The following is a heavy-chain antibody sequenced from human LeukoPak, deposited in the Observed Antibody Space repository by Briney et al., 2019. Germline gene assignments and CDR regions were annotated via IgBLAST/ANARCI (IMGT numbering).Heavy chain of an antibody. J-gene: IGHJ4*02. CDR2: ISAYNGNT. Sequence: APVKVSCKASGYTFTSYGISWVRQAPGQGLEWMGWISAYNGNTNYAQKLQGRVTMTTDTPTSTAYMELRSLRSDDTAVYYCARDSVPAAIRGIYFDYWGQGTLVTVSS. D-gene: IGHD2-2*02. CDR3: ARDSVPAAIRGIYFDY. V-gene: IGHV1-18*01. CDR1: GYTFTSYG.